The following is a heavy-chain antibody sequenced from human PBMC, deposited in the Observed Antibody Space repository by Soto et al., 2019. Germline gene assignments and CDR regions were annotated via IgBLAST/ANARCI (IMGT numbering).Heavy chain of an antibody. CDR2: IYPGDSDT. CDR3: ARHHNYDILTGYYKPLKNWYFDL. D-gene: IGHD3-9*01. Sequence: EVQLVQSGAEVKKPGESLKISCKGSGYSFTSYWIGWVRQMPGKGLEWMGIIYPGDSDTRYSPSFQGQVTISADKSISTXXLXWXXLKASANAMYYCARHHNYDILTGYYKPLKNWYFDLWGRGTLVTVSS. V-gene: IGHV5-51*01. J-gene: IGHJ2*01. CDR1: GYSFTSYW.